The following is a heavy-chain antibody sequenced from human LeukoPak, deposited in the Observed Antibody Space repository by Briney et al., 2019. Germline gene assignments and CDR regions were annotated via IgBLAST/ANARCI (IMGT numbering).Heavy chain of an antibody. CDR3: TIDNWGESFGYDVFDN. D-gene: IGHD7-27*01. CDR2: IKSKTDGGIT. Sequence: GGSLKPSCAASGFPFSNAWMNWVRQAPGKGLEWVRRIKSKTDGGITDYATQVKGRFTISRDDSKNTLYLQMNSMKTEETAVYYCTIDNWGESFGYDVFDNWGQGTMVTVSS. J-gene: IGHJ3*02. CDR1: GFPFSNAW. V-gene: IGHV3-15*01.